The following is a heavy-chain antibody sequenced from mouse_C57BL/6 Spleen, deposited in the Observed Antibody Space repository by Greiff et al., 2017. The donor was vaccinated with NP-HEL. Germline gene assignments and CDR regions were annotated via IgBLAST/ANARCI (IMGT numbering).Heavy chain of an antibody. D-gene: IGHD1-1*01. J-gene: IGHJ3*01. CDR1: GFTFTDYD. V-gene: IGHV7-3*01. Sequence: EVMLVESGGGLVQPGGSLSLSCAASGFTFTDYDMSWVRQPPGKALEWLGFIRNKANGYTTDYSASVKGRFTISSDNSQRILYLQITALRAQDRPKYTCTSYGENGQFAYWGQGTLVTVSA. CDR3: TSYGENGQFAY. CDR2: IRNKANGYTT.